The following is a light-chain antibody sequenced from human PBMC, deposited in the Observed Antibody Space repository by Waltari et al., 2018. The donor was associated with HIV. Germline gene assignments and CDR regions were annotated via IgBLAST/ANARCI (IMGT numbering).Light chain of an antibody. CDR2: EVS. CDR3: CSYASTTDTYVV. J-gene: IGLJ2*01. CDR1: SSDVGSYDL. Sequence: QSALTQPASVSGSPGQSITISCTGTSSDVGSYDLVSWYQQHPGKAPKLMIYEVSKRPSGVSNRFSGSKSGSTASLTISGLQPEDEADYCCCSYASTTDTYVVFGGGTKLTVL. V-gene: IGLV2-23*02.